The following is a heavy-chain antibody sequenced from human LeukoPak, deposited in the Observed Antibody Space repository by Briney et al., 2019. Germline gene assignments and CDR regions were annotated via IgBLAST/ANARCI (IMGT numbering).Heavy chain of an antibody. CDR2: IYYSGST. V-gene: IGHV4-39*01. D-gene: IGHD1-26*01. J-gene: IGHJ4*02. CDR3: ARLEVGALGY. Sequence: TSEILSLTCTVSGGSISSSSYYWGWIRQPPGKGLEWIGSIYYSGSTHYNPSLKSRVTISVDTSKNQFSLKLSSVTAADTAVYYCARLEVGALGYWGQGTLVIVSS. CDR1: GGSISSSSYY.